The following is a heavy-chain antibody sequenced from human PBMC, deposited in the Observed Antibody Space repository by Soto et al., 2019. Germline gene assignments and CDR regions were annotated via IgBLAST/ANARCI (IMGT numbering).Heavy chain of an antibody. CDR2: IKSKTDGGTT. D-gene: IGHD3-3*01. CDR1: GFTFTYAW. Sequence: GSLRLSCAASGFTFTYAWMNWVRQAPGKGLEWVGRIKSKTDGGTTDYAAPVKGRFTISRDDSKNTLYLQMNSLKTEDTAVYYCTTGDDFWSGYSPAYWGQGTLVTVSS. V-gene: IGHV3-15*07. J-gene: IGHJ4*02. CDR3: TTGDDFWSGYSPAY.